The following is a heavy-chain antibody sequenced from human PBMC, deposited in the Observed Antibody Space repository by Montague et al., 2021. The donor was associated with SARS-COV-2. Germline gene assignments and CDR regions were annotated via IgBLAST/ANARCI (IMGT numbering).Heavy chain of an antibody. J-gene: IGHJ5*02. V-gene: IGHV3-23*01. CDR2: ISGFGGGT. CDR1: GFIFTNYG. Sequence: SLRLSCAASGFIFTNYGMNWVRRAPGKGLESVAGISGFGGGTYYLDSVKGRFTISRATSNSTLFLQMDGLRAEDTAIYYCAKSFSGTRNWFDIWGQGTLVTVSS. CDR3: AKSFSGTRNWFDI. D-gene: IGHD1-14*01.